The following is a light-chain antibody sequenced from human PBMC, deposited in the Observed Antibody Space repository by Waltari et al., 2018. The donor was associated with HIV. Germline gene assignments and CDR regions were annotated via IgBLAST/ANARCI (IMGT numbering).Light chain of an antibody. CDR1: QSVRSSY. CDR3: QQYGSSPMLT. CDR2: GAS. V-gene: IGKV3-20*01. Sequence: IVLTQSQGTLSLSPGERATLSCRASQSVRSSYLAWYQQKPGQAPRLLIYGASSSATGIPDRFSGSGSGTDFTLTISRLEPEDFAVYYCQQYGSSPMLTFGGGTKVEIK. J-gene: IGKJ4*01.